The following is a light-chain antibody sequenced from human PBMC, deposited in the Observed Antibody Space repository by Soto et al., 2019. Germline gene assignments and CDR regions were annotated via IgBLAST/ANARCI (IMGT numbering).Light chain of an antibody. V-gene: IGKV3-11*01. CDR2: DAS. CDR3: QQRSNWPIT. J-gene: IGKJ5*01. Sequence: DIVLTQPPATLSLSPCEAAPLSVRASQSVTNYLAWYQQKPGQAPRLLIYDASNRATGIPARFSGSGSGTDFTLTISSLEPEDFAVYYCQQRSNWPITFGQGTRLEIK. CDR1: QSVTNY.